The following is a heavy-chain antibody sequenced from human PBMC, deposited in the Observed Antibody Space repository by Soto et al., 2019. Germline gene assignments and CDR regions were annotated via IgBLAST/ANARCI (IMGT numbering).Heavy chain of an antibody. V-gene: IGHV4-30-4*01. CDR2: IYYSGST. D-gene: IGHD6-13*01. CDR3: ARAPGKYSSSWSYYYYGTDV. CDR1: GGSISIGDYY. Sequence: TLSLTCTVSGGSISIGDYYWSWIRQPPGKGLEWIGYIYYSGSTYYNPSLKSRVTIPVDTSKNQFSLKLSSVTAADTAVYYCARAPGKYSSSWSYYYYGTDVWGQGTTVTVSX. J-gene: IGHJ6*02.